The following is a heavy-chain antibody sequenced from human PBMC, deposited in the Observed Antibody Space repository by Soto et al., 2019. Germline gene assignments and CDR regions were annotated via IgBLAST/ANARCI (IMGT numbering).Heavy chain of an antibody. CDR1: GFTFISYS. Sequence: VGSLKLSCAASGFTFISYSMNWVRQAPGKGLEWVSYISSSSSTIYYADSVKGRFTISRDNAKNSLYLQMNSLRDEDTAVYYCARDGVTYYYYYYGMDVWGQGTTVTVSS. CDR2: ISSSSSTI. J-gene: IGHJ6*02. CDR3: ARDGVTYYYYYYGMDV. D-gene: IGHD3-16*01. V-gene: IGHV3-48*02.